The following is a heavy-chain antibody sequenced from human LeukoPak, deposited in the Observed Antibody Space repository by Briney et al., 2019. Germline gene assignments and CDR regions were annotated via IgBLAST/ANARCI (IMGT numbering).Heavy chain of an antibody. V-gene: IGHV4-38-2*02. Sequence: PSETLSLTCTVSGYSISSGYYRGWIRQPPGKGLEWIGSIYHSGSTHYNPSLKSRVTISVDTSKNQFSLKLSSVTAADTAVYYCARDSITMVRGVNNWFDPWGQGTLVTVSS. J-gene: IGHJ5*02. CDR2: IYHSGST. D-gene: IGHD3-10*01. CDR1: GYSISSGYY. CDR3: ARDSITMVRGVNNWFDP.